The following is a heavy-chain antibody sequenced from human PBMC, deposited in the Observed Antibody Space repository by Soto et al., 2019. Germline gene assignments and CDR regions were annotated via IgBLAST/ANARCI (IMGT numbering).Heavy chain of an antibody. CDR1: GDTFSSYA. V-gene: IGHV1-69*01. D-gene: IGHD3-10*01. Sequence: QVQLVQSGAEVKKPGSSVKVSCKASGDTFSSYAISWVRQAPGQGLEWMGGIIPIFGTANYAQKFQGRVTITADEYTSTDYMELSSLRSEDTAVYYCAGDPHYYGSGSHGYWGQGTLVTVSS. J-gene: IGHJ4*02. CDR3: AGDPHYYGSGSHGY. CDR2: IIPIFGTA.